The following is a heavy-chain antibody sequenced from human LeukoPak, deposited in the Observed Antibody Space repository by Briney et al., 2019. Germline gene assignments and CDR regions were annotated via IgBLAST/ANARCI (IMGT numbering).Heavy chain of an antibody. V-gene: IGHV3-23*01. Sequence: GGSLRLSCAASGFTFSSYAMSWVRQAPGKGLEWVSAISGSGGSTYCADSVKGRFTISRDNAKNSLYLQMNSLRAEDTAVYYCARDRGNQRGYYYYYMDVWGKGTTVTVSS. D-gene: IGHD1-14*01. CDR2: ISGSGGST. J-gene: IGHJ6*03. CDR3: ARDRGNQRGYYYYYMDV. CDR1: GFTFSSYA.